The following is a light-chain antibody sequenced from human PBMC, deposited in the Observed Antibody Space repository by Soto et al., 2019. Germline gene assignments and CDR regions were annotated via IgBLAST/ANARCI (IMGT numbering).Light chain of an antibody. CDR2: SDN. Sequence: QSVLTRPPSASETPGQRVTVSCSGGISNIGRNAVNWYQQFPGTAPKLLIYSDNQRWSGVPDRFSASKSGTSASLAISGLQSDDEAEYYCAAWDDTLNSVLFGGGTKPPS. J-gene: IGLJ2*01. CDR1: ISNIGRNA. CDR3: AAWDDTLNSVL. V-gene: IGLV1-44*01.